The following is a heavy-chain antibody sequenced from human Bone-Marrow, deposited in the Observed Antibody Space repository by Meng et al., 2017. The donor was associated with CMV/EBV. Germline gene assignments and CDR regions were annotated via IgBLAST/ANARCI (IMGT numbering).Heavy chain of an antibody. CDR2: IYYSGST. CDR1: GGSISSYY. CDR3: ARTGTGNSIWGYYFDY. D-gene: IGHD4-23*01. J-gene: IGHJ4*02. Sequence: SETLSLTRAVSGGSISSYYWSWIRQPPGKGLEWIGYIYYSGSTNYNPSLKSRVTISVDTSKNQFSLKLSSVTAADTAVYYCARTGTGNSIWGYYFDYWGQGTLVTVSS. V-gene: IGHV4-59*01.